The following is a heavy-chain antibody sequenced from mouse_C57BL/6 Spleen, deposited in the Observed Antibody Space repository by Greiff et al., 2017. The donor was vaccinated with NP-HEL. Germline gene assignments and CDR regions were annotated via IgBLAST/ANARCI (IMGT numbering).Heavy chain of an antibody. V-gene: IGHV3-6*01. CDR2: ISYDGSN. Sequence: EVKVEESGPGLVKPSQSLSLTCSVTGYSITSGYYWNWIRQFPGNKLEWMGYISYDGSNNYNPSLKNRISITRDTSKNQFFLKLNSVTTEDTATYYCARDSSGYIDYYAMDYWGQGTSVTVSS. D-gene: IGHD3-2*02. CDR1: GYSITSGYY. J-gene: IGHJ4*01. CDR3: ARDSSGYIDYYAMDY.